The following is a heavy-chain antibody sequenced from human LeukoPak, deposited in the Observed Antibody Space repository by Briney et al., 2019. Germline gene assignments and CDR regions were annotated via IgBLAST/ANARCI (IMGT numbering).Heavy chain of an antibody. Sequence: AGGSLRLSCEGSGFTFSNYWMSWVRQAPGKGLEWVANIQQHGSETYYGDSVKGRFTIPRDNAKNSLYLQMNSLRAEDTAVYYCATYSSSNGREFQYWGQGTLVTVSS. CDR3: ATYSSSNGREFQY. CDR2: IQQHGSET. V-gene: IGHV3-7*01. J-gene: IGHJ1*01. D-gene: IGHD2-2*01. CDR1: GFTFSNYW.